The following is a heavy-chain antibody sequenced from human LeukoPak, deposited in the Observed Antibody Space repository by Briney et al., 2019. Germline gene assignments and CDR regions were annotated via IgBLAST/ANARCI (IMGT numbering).Heavy chain of an antibody. CDR1: GFTFSSYS. CDR2: ISSSSSYI. D-gene: IGHD5-24*01. J-gene: IGHJ4*02. CDR3: AREDGYRSSLVQQDY. V-gene: IGHV3-21*01. Sequence: GGSLRLSCAASGFTFSSYSMNWVRQAPGKGLEWVSSISSSSSYIYYADSVKGRFTISRDNSKNTLYLQMNSLRAEDTAVYYCAREDGYRSSLVQQDYWGQGTLVTVSS.